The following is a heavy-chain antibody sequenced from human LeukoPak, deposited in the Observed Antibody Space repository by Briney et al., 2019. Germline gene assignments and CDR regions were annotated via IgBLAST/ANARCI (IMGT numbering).Heavy chain of an antibody. CDR2: INPSGGST. Sequence: GASVKVSCKAFGYTFTSYYMHWVRQAPGQGLEWMGIINPSGGSTSYAQKFQGRVTMTRDMSTSTVYMELSSLRSEDTAVYYCAKPGVTTVVTWFDYWGQGTLVTVSS. CDR1: GYTFTSYY. J-gene: IGHJ4*02. V-gene: IGHV1-46*01. D-gene: IGHD4-23*01. CDR3: AKPGVTTVVTWFDY.